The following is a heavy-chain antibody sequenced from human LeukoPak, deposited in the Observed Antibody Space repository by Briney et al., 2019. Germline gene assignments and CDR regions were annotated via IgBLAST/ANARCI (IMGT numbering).Heavy chain of an antibody. CDR1: GFTFSTYA. V-gene: IGHV3-23*01. J-gene: IGHJ4*02. D-gene: IGHD1-26*01. Sequence: GGSLRLSCAASGFTFSTYAMSWVRQAPGKGLEWVSAISGSGGSTCYADSVKGRITISRDNSKNTLYLQMNSLRAEDTAVYYCAKGFPGGSYYVSDYWGQGTLVTVSS. CDR3: AKGFPGGSYYVSDY. CDR2: ISGSGGST.